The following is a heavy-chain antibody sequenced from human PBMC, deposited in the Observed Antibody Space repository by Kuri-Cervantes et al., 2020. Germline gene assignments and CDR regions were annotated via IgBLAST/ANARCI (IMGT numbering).Heavy chain of an antibody. CDR3: AREPLVANLYASVSF. D-gene: IGHD3-10*01. CDR2: IYYSGST. CDR1: GGSISSYY. V-gene: IGHV4-59*01. J-gene: IGHJ4*02. Sequence: SETLSLTCTVSGGSISSYYWSWIRQPPGKRLEWIGYIYYSGSTNYNPTLKSRVTISVDTTKNQFSLKLTSVTPADTACYYCAREPLVANLYASVSFWGQGDLVTVSS.